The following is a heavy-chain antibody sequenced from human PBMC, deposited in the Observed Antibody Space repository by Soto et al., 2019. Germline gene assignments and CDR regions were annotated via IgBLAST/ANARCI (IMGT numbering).Heavy chain of an antibody. J-gene: IGHJ6*03. CDR2: IIPILGIA. CDR1: GGAFSSYT. CDR3: ASSPPFQGYYYMDV. V-gene: IGHV1-69*02. Sequence: ASVKVSCKASGGAFSSYTISWVRQAPGQGLEWMGRIIPILGIANYAQKFQGRVTITADKSTSTAYMELSSLRSEDTAVYYCASSPPFQGYYYMDVWGKGTTVTVSS.